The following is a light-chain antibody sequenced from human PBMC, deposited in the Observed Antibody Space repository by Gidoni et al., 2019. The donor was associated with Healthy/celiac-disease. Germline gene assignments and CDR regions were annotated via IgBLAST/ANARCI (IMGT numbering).Light chain of an antibody. CDR3: QQSYSTPLT. Sequence: DILMTQSPSSLSASVGDSVTITCRASQNIRSYINWDQQKPGKAPKLLIYAASSLQSGVPSRFSGRGSGTDFTLTNSSLQPEDFATYYCQQSYSTPLTFGGGTKVEIK. J-gene: IGKJ4*02. CDR1: QNIRSY. V-gene: IGKV1-39*01. CDR2: AAS.